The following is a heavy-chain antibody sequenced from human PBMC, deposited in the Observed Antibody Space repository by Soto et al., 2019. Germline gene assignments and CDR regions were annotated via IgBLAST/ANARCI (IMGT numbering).Heavy chain of an antibody. D-gene: IGHD4-17*01. Sequence: QVQLVESGGGVVQPGRSLRLSCAASGFTFSSYGMHWVRQAPGKGLEWVAVIWYDGSNKYYADSVKGRFTISRDNSKNTLYLQMNRLRAEDTAVYYCARDHDYGDYFYYYGMDVWGQGTTVTVSS. J-gene: IGHJ6*02. CDR3: ARDHDYGDYFYYYGMDV. CDR2: IWYDGSNK. CDR1: GFTFSSYG. V-gene: IGHV3-33*01.